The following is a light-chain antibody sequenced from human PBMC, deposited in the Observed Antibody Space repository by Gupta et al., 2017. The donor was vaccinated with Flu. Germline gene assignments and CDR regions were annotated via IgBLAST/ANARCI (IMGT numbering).Light chain of an antibody. J-gene: IGKJ2*01. CDR2: EAS. Sequence: PSTLSASVGDRVTITCRASQSISSWLAWYQQKPGKAPKLLIYEASSLKSGVPSRFSGSGSGTEFTLTISGLEPDDFATYYCQQYNSYPYTFGQGTKLEIK. V-gene: IGKV1-5*03. CDR1: QSISSW. CDR3: QQYNSYPYT.